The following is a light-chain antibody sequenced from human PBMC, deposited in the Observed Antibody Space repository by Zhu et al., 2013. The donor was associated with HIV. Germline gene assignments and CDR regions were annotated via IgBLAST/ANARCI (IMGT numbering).Light chain of an antibody. CDR2: TND. CDR1: RFNIGSNT. V-gene: IGLV1-44*01. CDR3: AAWDDSLSGVV. J-gene: IGLJ2*01. Sequence: QSVLTQPPSASGTPGQRVTISCSGSRFNIGSNTVNWYQQLPGTAPKLLIYTNDQRPSGVPDRFSGSKSGTSASLAISGLQSEDEADYYCAAWDDSLSGVVFGGGTKLTVL.